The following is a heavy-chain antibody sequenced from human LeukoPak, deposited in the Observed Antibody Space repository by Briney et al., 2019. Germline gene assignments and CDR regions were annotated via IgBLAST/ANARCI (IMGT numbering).Heavy chain of an antibody. D-gene: IGHD6-13*01. Sequence: AGGSLRLSCAASGFTFSSYGMHWVRQAPGKGLEWVSAISGSGGSTYYADSVKGRFTISRDNSKNTLYLQMNSLRAEDTAVYYCAKALSIAAAGLYYYYYMDVWGKGTTVTVSS. CDR1: GFTFSSYG. CDR3: AKALSIAAAGLYYYYYMDV. CDR2: ISGSGGST. V-gene: IGHV3-23*01. J-gene: IGHJ6*03.